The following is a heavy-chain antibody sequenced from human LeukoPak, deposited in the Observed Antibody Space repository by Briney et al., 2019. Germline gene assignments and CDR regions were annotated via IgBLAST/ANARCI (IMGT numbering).Heavy chain of an antibody. V-gene: IGHV1-69*01. J-gene: IGHJ4*02. CDR2: IIPIFGTA. D-gene: IGHD2-2*02. CDR1: GGTFSSYA. Sequence: VASVKVSCKASGGTFSSYAISWVRQAPGQGLEWMGGIIPIFGTANYAQKFQGRVTITADESTSTAYMELSSLRSEDTAVYYCARYCSSTSCYTYFDYWGQGTLVTVSS. CDR3: ARYCSSTSCYTYFDY.